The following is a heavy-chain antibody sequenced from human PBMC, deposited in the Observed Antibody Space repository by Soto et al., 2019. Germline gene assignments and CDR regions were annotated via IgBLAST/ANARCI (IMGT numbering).Heavy chain of an antibody. D-gene: IGHD5-18*01. CDR2: IFYSGST. V-gene: IGHV4-59*01. J-gene: IGHJ4*01. Sequence: PSETLSLTCTVSGDSIRHYYWSWIRQPPGKGLEYIGYIFYSGSTNYNPSLKSRVAISVDTSRNRFALKLRSVTAADTATYYCARIKRGYSYGSIIDFWGRGTLVTVSS. CDR3: ARIKRGYSYGSIIDF. CDR1: GDSIRHYY.